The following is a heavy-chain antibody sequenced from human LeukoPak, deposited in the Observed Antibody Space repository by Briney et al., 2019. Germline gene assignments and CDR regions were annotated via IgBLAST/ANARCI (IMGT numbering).Heavy chain of an antibody. V-gene: IGHV3-21*01. Sequence: GGSLRLSCAASGFTFSSYSMNWVRQAPGKGLEWVSSIRFTGSYIYYADSVKGRFTITRDDAKNLLSLQMISLRVEDTAVYYCARGMYSGSYYGGDYWGQGTLVTVSS. CDR3: ARGMYSGSYYGGDY. J-gene: IGHJ4*02. CDR2: IRFTGSYI. CDR1: GFTFSSYS. D-gene: IGHD1-26*01.